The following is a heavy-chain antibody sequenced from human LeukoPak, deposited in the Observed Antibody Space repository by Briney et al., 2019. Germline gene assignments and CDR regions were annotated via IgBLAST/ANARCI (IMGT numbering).Heavy chain of an antibody. CDR1: GGSISSYY. V-gene: IGHV4-59*08. CDR3: ARHAHYGAFAFDI. Sequence: TSETLSLTCTVSGGSISSYYWSWIRQPPGKGLEWIGYIYYSGSTNYNPSLKSRVTISVDTSKNQFSLKLSSVTAADTAVYYCARHAHYGAFAFDIWGQGTMVTVSS. CDR2: IYYSGST. J-gene: IGHJ3*02. D-gene: IGHD4-17*01.